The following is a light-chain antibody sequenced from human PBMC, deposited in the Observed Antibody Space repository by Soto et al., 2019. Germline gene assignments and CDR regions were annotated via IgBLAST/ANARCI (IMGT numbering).Light chain of an antibody. CDR1: SSDIGSRNL. CDR2: DVN. CDR3: CSFAYGNTVL. V-gene: IGLV2-23*02. Sequence: QSALTQTASVSGSPGQSITISCTGTSSDIGSRNLVSWYQQHPGKAPKVLITDVNRRPSGVSDRFSGSKSGNTASLTIFGLQADDEADYYCCSFAYGNTVLFGGGTKLTVL. J-gene: IGLJ2*01.